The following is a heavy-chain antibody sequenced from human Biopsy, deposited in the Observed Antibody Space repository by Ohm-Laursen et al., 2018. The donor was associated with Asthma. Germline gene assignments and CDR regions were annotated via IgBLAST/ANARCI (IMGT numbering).Heavy chain of an antibody. D-gene: IGHD3-10*01. V-gene: IGHV3-33*01. Sequence: RSLRLSCTALGFSISSYGMHWVRQAPGKGLEWVTLIWYDGSKKYYSESVKGRFTIARDNSKNTLYLQMNSLRVEDTAVYYCARGREGSGSYFTSHWFDPWGQGTLVTVSS. CDR2: IWYDGSKK. CDR1: GFSISSYG. J-gene: IGHJ5*02. CDR3: ARGREGSGSYFTSHWFDP.